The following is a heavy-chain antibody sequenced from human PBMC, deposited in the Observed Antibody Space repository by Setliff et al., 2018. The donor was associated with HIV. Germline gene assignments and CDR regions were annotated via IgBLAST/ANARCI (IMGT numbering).Heavy chain of an antibody. J-gene: IGHJ3*02. CDR1: GFTFDDYG. V-gene: IGHV3-74*01. D-gene: IGHD3-22*01. CDR3: ARDTEMITTTDAFDI. Sequence: GGSLRLSCAASGFTFDDYGMSWVRQAPGKGLEWVSRITGDGSSTRYADSVNGRFTISRDNAKNTMYLEMNSLRAEDTAVYYCARDTEMITTTDAFDIWGQGTMVTVSS. CDR2: ITGDGSST.